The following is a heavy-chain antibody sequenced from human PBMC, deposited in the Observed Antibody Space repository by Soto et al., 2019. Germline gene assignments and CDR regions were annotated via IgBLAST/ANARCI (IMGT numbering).Heavy chain of an antibody. V-gene: IGHV3-11*05. CDR1: GFTFSDCY. CDR2: ISSSSSYT. Sequence: GGSLRLSCAASGFTFSDCYMSWIRQAPGKGLEWVSYISSSSSYTNYADSVKGRFTISRDNAKNSLYLQMNSLRAEDTAVYYCARGFLWFGEFGWFDPWGQGTLVTVSS. CDR3: ARGFLWFGEFGWFDP. J-gene: IGHJ5*02. D-gene: IGHD3-10*01.